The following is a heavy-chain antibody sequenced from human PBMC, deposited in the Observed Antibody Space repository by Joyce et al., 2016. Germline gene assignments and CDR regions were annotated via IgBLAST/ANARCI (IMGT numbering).Heavy chain of an antibody. CDR2: ISNSGGRA. CDR1: AFIFSSYA. V-gene: IGHV3-23*01. Sequence: EVQLLESGGGLVQSGGSVRLPCAASAFIFSSYAMSWVRSASGEGLKWVAAISNSGGRAAYADSVNGRCTISRDNAKSTLYLQMNSLRAEDAAVYYCAKVGADFWTGFIVYWGQGTLVTVSS. D-gene: IGHD3/OR15-3a*01. J-gene: IGHJ4*02. CDR3: AKVGADFWTGFIVY.